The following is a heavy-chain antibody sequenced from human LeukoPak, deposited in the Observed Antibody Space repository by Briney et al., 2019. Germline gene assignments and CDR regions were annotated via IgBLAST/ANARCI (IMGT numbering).Heavy chain of an antibody. D-gene: IGHD6-19*01. CDR2: ISAGSSNT. CDR1: GFIFASYG. V-gene: IGHV3-48*01. J-gene: IGHJ4*02. Sequence: PGGSLRLSCSASGFIFASYGLNWVRQAPGKGPQWVSYISAGSSNTFYADSVKGRFTISRDDADSSLHLQMNSLSAEDTAVYYCARDAVQAGTPFYFDFWGQGALVTVSS. CDR3: ARDAVQAGTPFYFDF.